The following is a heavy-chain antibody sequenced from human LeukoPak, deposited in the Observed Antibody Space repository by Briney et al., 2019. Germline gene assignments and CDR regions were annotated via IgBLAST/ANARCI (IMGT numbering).Heavy chain of an antibody. D-gene: IGHD1-14*01. J-gene: IGHJ4*02. CDR1: GYTFTGHY. CDR3: ARGENPVPDEYFDY. Sequence: ASVKVSCKASGYTFTGHYMHWVRQAPGQGLEGMGWINPNSGDTNYAQKFQGRVTMTRDTSISTAYMELSRLRSDDTAVYYCARGENPVPDEYFDYWGQGTLVT. CDR2: INPNSGDT. V-gene: IGHV1-2*02.